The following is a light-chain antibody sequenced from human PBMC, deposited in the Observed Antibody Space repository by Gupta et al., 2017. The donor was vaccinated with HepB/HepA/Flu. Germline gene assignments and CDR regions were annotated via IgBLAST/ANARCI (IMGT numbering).Light chain of an antibody. CDR3: HQYYDYPLT. V-gene: IGKV1-5*03. J-gene: IGKJ4*01. Sequence: DIQMTQSPSTLSASVGDRVTITCRASQSISSWLAWYQQKPGKAPKLLIYKASTLESGVPSRFSGSGSGTEFTLTISSVQPDDFATYYCHQYYDYPLTFGGGTKVEIK. CDR2: KAS. CDR1: QSISSW.